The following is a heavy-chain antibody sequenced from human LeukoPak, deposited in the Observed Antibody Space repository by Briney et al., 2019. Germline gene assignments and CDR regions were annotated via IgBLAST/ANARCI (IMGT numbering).Heavy chain of an antibody. J-gene: IGHJ3*02. CDR2: MNPNSGNT. CDR3: ARGLGYCSGGSCYSDAFDI. CDR1: GYTFTSYY. D-gene: IGHD2-15*01. Sequence: ASVTVSCKASGYTFTSYYMHWVRQAPGQGLEWMGWMNPNSGNTAYAQKFQGRVTITRNTSISTAYMELSSLRSEDTAVYYCARGLGYCSGGSCYSDAFDIWGQGTMVTVSS. V-gene: IGHV1-8*03.